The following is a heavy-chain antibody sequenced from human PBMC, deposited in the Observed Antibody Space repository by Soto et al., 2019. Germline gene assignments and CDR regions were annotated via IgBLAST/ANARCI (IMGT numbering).Heavy chain of an antibody. J-gene: IGHJ6*02. CDR2: ISYDGSNK. D-gene: IGHD6-13*01. CDR1: GFTFSSYA. Sequence: QVQLVESGGGVVQPGRSLRLSCAASGFTFSSYAMNWVRQAPGKGLEWVAVISYDGSNKYYADSVEGRFTISRDNSKKTLYLQMNSLRAEDTTVYDCARDDTAAAVDYYYYGMVVWGQGTTVTVSS. V-gene: IGHV3-30-3*01. CDR3: ARDDTAAAVDYYYYGMVV.